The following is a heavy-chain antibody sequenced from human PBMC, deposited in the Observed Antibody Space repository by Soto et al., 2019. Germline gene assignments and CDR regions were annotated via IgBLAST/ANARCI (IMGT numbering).Heavy chain of an antibody. CDR3: ARIQWELLSGMDV. CDR2: IYYSGST. J-gene: IGHJ6*02. D-gene: IGHD1-26*01. V-gene: IGHV4-59*08. Sequence: QVQLQESGPGLVKPSETLSLTCTVSGGSISSYYWSWIRQPPGKGLEWIGYIYYSGSTNYNPSLTSRVALSLDTXTNPFSLKLSSVTAADTAVYYCARIQWELLSGMDVWGQGTTVTVSS. CDR1: GGSISSYY.